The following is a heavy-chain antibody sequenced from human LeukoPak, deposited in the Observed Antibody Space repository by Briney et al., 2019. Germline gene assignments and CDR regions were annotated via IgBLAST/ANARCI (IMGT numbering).Heavy chain of an antibody. CDR3: AKGSRSNSFDY. D-gene: IGHD6-13*01. V-gene: IGHV3-23*01. CDR2: ISGSGGST. J-gene: IGHJ4*02. Sequence: HSGGSLRLSCVASGFTFSSFAMSWVRQAPGKGLEWVSAISGSGGSTYYADSVKGRFTISRDNSKNTLYLQMNGRRAEDTAVYYYAKGSRSNSFDYWGQGTLVTVSS. CDR1: GFTFSSFA.